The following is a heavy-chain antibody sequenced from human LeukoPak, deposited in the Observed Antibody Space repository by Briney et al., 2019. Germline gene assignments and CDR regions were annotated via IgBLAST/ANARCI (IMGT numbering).Heavy chain of an antibody. CDR3: ARAPDWDDSSSYYYYFDY. CDR1: GGSISSGDYY. V-gene: IGHV4-30-4*01. Sequence: SETLSLTCTVSGGSISSGDYYWSWIRQPPGKGLEWIGYIYYSGSTYYNPSLKSRVTISVDTSKNQFSLKLSSVTAADTAVYYCARAPDWDDSSSYYYYFDYWGQGTLVTVSS. D-gene: IGHD3-22*01. J-gene: IGHJ4*02. CDR2: IYYSGST.